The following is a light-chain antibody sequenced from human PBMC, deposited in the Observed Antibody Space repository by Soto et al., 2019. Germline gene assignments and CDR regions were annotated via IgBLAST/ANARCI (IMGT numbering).Light chain of an antibody. Sequence: EIVLTQSPATLSLSPGERATLSCRASQSIGYYLAWYQQKPGQAPRLLMFRTSSRATGFPARFSGSGSGTEFTLTISSLEPEDIAVYFCQQYTGPPTTFGQGTRLEIK. CDR3: QQYTGPPTT. V-gene: IGKV3-11*01. CDR1: QSIGYY. CDR2: RTS. J-gene: IGKJ5*01.